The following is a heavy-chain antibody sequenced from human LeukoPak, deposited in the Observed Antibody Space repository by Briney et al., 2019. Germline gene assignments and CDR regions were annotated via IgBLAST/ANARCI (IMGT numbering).Heavy chain of an antibody. D-gene: IGHD3-10*01. CDR2: MSSSGSTI. CDR3: ARAHGTGGLPYYIDY. J-gene: IGHJ4*02. CDR1: GFTFSGYY. V-gene: IGHV3-11*01. Sequence: GGSLRLSRAASGFTFSGYYMSWIRQAPGKGLEWVSYMSSSGSTISYADSVKGRFTISRDNAKNSLFLQMNSLGAEDTAVYYCARAHGTGGLPYYIDYWGQGALVTVSS.